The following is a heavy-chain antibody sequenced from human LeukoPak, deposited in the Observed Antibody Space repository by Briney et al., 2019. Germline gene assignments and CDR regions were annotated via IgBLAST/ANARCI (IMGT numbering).Heavy chain of an antibody. CDR1: GFTFRSYA. V-gene: IGHV3-30-3*01. J-gene: IGHJ4*02. D-gene: IGHD1-20*01. CDR2: ISSDGNNK. CDR3: VRTTLTGTTYFDL. Sequence: GGSLRLSCAASGFTFRSYAMHWVRQAPGKGLEWVAVISSDGNNKYYADSVKGRFTISRDNSKSTLYLQMNSLRAEDTAVFYCVRTTLTGTTYFDLWGQGTLVSVFS.